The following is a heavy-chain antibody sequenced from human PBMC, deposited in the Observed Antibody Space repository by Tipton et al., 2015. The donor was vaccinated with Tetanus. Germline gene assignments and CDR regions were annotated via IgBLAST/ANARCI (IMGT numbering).Heavy chain of an antibody. Sequence: QSGPEVKKPGESLKISCKGSGYSFTSYWIGWVRQMPGKGLEWMGIIYPGDSDTRYSPSFQGQVTISADKSISTAYLQWSSLKASDTAMYYCARLVVVPAATQKYYFDYWGQGTLVTVSS. CDR3: ARLVVVPAATQKYYFDY. CDR2: IYPGDSDT. CDR1: GYSFTSYW. J-gene: IGHJ4*02. D-gene: IGHD2-2*01. V-gene: IGHV5-51*01.